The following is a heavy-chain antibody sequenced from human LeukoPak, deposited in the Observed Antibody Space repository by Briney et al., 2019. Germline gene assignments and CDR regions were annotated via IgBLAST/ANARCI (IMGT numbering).Heavy chain of an antibody. CDR3: ASHMNSGSYGDAFDI. CDR2: IYYSGST. D-gene: IGHD1-26*01. CDR1: GGSISSSSYY. V-gene: IGHV4-39*01. J-gene: IGHJ3*02. Sequence: PSETLSLTCTVSGGSISSSSYYWGWIRQPPGKGLEWIGSIYYSGSTYYNPSLKSRVTISVDTSKNQFSLKLSSVTAADTAVYYCASHMNSGSYGDAFDIWGQGTMVTVSS.